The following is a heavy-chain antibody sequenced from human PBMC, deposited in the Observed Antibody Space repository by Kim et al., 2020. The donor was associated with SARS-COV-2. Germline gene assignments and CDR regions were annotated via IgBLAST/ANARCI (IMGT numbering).Heavy chain of an antibody. CDR3: ARVLPVAGTWNFDY. D-gene: IGHD6-19*01. Sequence: AQKFQGRVTMTRDTSTSTDYMELSSLRSEDTAVYYCARVLPVAGTWNFDYWGQGTLVTVSS. J-gene: IGHJ4*02. V-gene: IGHV1-46*01.